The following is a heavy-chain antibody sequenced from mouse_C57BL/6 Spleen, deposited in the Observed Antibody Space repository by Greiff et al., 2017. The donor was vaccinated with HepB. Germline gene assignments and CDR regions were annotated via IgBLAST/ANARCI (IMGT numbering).Heavy chain of an antibody. J-gene: IGHJ4*01. V-gene: IGHV5-4*01. CDR3: ARDGWGAYYAMDY. Sequence: EVQGVESGGGLVKPGGSLKLSCAASGFTFSSYAMSWVRQTPEKRLEWVATISDGGSYTYYPDNVKGRFTISRDNAKNNLYLQMSHLKSEDTAMYYCARDGWGAYYAMDYWGQGTSVTVSS. CDR1: GFTFSSYA. D-gene: IGHD1-1*02. CDR2: ISDGGSYT.